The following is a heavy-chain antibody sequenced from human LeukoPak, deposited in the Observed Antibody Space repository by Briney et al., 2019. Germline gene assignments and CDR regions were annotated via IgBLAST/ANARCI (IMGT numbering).Heavy chain of an antibody. J-gene: IGHJ4*02. CDR3: ARTPRPHYYDSSGYPYYFDY. Sequence: GGSLRLSCAASGFTFSSYGMHWVRQAPGKGLEWVAVTWYDGSNKYYADSVKGRFTISRDNSKNTLYLQMNSLRAEDTAVYYCARTPRPHYYDSSGYPYYFDYWGQGTLVTVSS. CDR1: GFTFSSYG. D-gene: IGHD3-22*01. V-gene: IGHV3-33*01. CDR2: TWYDGSNK.